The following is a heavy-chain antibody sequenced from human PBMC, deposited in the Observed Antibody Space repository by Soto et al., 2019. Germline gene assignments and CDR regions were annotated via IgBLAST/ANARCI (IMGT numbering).Heavy chain of an antibody. Sequence: EVQLVESGGGLVQPGGSLRLSCAASGFIFSSNWMHWVRRVPGRGLVWVSRINTDGTAADYVDSVKGRFTVSRDNAKNTLYLQMNSLRVEDTAVYYCARDGEGFWGQGTLVTVSS. CDR2: INTDGTAA. V-gene: IGHV3-74*01. J-gene: IGHJ4*02. D-gene: IGHD2-21*01. CDR1: GFIFSSNW. CDR3: ARDGEGF.